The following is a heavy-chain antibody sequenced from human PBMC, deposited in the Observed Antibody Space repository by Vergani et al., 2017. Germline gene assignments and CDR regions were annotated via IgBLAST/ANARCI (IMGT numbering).Heavy chain of an antibody. V-gene: IGHV3-21*01. Sequence: EVQLVESGGGLVKPGGSLRPSCAASAFTFSSFSMNWVRQAPGKGLEWGSSITSSGSYGYYADSVKGRFTISRDNAKNSLYLQMNSLRAEDTAVYYCARGANWNYFGSGYYMDVWGKGTTVTVSS. J-gene: IGHJ6*03. CDR1: AFTFSSFS. CDR3: ARGANWNYFGSGYYMDV. CDR2: ITSSGSYG. D-gene: IGHD1-7*01.